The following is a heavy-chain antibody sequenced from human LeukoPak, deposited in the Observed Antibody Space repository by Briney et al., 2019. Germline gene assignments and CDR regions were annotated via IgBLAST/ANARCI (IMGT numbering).Heavy chain of an antibody. J-gene: IGHJ6*02. Sequence: PGGSLRLSCAASGFTFSTYWMSWVRQAPGKGLEWVANIKHYGSDKKYVDSVEGRFTISRDNAKRSLYLQMNSLRAEDTAVYYCARKMNIVGAQGWGYGLDVWGHGTTVTVSS. CDR3: ARKMNIVGAQGWGYGLDV. CDR1: GFTFSTYW. V-gene: IGHV3-7*05. CDR2: IKHYGSDK. D-gene: IGHD1-26*01.